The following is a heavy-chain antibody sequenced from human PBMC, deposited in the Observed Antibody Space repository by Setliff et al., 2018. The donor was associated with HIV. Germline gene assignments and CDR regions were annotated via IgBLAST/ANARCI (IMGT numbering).Heavy chain of an antibody. D-gene: IGHD7-27*01. J-gene: IGHJ5*02. V-gene: IGHV1-8*02. CDR1: GYTFISYG. CDR2: MNPNSGNT. CDR3: ARSRLGSWFDP. Sequence: ASVKVSCKASGYTFISYGISWVRQAPGQGLEWMGWMNPNSGNTGYAQKFQGRVTMTRNTSISTAYMELSSLRSEDTAVYYCARSRLGSWFDPWGQGTLVTVSS.